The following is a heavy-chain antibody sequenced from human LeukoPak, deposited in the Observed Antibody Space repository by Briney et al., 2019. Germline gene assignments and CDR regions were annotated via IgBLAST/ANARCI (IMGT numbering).Heavy chain of an antibody. CDR3: ARRGDV. Sequence: SETLSLTCSVSGGSIRSTTYYWGWIRQPPGKGLEWIGSIYYSGNTYYSPSLMSRVTISVDTSKNQFSLNLSSVTAADTAVYYCARRGDVWGQGTMVTVSS. CDR2: IYYSGNT. V-gene: IGHV4-39*07. J-gene: IGHJ3*01. CDR1: GGSIRSTTYY.